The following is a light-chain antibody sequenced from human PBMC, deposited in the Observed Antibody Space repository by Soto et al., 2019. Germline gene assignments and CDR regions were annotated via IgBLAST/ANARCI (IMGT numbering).Light chain of an antibody. J-gene: IGLJ1*01. V-gene: IGLV2-14*01. CDR2: DVS. CDR3: SSYTSSNTLYV. CDR1: SSDIGAYNS. Sequence: QSALTQPASVSGSPGQSITISCSGTSSDIGAYNSVSWYQQHPGKAPKLMVYDVSSRPSGVSNRFPGSKSGNTASLTISGLQAEDEADYYCSSYTSSNTLYVFGTGTKVTVL.